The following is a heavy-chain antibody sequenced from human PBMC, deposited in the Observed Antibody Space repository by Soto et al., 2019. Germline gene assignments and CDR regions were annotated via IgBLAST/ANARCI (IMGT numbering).Heavy chain of an antibody. CDR3: ARENGDYNPGYYYGMDV. J-gene: IGHJ6*02. V-gene: IGHV1-69*01. CDR2: IIPIFGTA. CDR1: GGTFSSYA. Sequence: QVQLVQSGAEVKKPGSSVKVSCKASGGTFSSYAISWVRQAPGQGLEWMGGIIPIFGTANYAQKFQGRVTITADESTSTAYIELSSLRSEDTAVYYCARENGDYNPGYYYGMDVWGQGTTVTVSS. D-gene: IGHD4-17*01.